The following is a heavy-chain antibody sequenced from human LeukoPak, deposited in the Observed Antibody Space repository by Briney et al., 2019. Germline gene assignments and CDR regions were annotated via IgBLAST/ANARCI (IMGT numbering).Heavy chain of an antibody. V-gene: IGHV3-30-3*01. CDR1: GFTFSSYA. Sequence: GGSLRLSCAASGFTFSSYAMHWVRQAPGKGLEWVAVISYDGSNKYYADSVKGRFTISRDNSKNTLYLQMNSLRAEDTAVYYCARGGAAAGLDAFDIWGQGTVVTVSS. CDR2: ISYDGSNK. CDR3: ARGGAAAGLDAFDI. D-gene: IGHD6-13*01. J-gene: IGHJ3*02.